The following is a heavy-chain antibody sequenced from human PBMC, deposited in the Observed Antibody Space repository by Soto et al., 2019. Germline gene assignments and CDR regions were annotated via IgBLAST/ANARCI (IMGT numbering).Heavy chain of an antibody. D-gene: IGHD2-2*01. Sequence: SETLSLTCTVSGGSISSGGYYWSWIRQHPGKGLEWIGYISYSGNTYYNPSLKSRVTISVDTSKNQFSLKLSFVTAADTAVYYCVKGGGPCSSTTCYNNWFDPWGQGTLVTVSS. V-gene: IGHV4-31*03. J-gene: IGHJ5*02. CDR2: ISYSGNT. CDR1: GGSISSGGYY. CDR3: VKGGGPCSSTTCYNNWFDP.